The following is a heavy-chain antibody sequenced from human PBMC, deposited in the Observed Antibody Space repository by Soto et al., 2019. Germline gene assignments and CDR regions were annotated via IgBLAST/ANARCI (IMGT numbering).Heavy chain of an antibody. CDR1: GYTFTNYD. CDR3: ARGLDFWSGYSRADS. D-gene: IGHD3-3*01. Sequence: QVQLVQSGPEVKKPGASMRVSCKTSGYTFTNYDIHWVRQATGQGLEWIGWMSPNSGRTGFAQRFQDRVNMTSNPSISTAYLHRASLTSEDTAVYYCARGLDFWSGYSRADSWGQGTLVTVSS. V-gene: IGHV1-8*01. CDR2: MSPNSGRT. J-gene: IGHJ4*02.